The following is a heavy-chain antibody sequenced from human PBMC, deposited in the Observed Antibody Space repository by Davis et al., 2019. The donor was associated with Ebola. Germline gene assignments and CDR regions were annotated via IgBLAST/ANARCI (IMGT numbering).Heavy chain of an antibody. CDR1: GFTVSSNY. CDR3: ARDLKKYYYYGMDV. V-gene: IGHV3-53*05. CDR2: IYSGGST. Sequence: GESLKISCAASGFTVSSNYMSWVRQAPGKGLEWVSVIYSGGSTYYADSVKGRFTISRDNSKNTLYLQMNSLRAEDTAVYYCARDLKKYYYYGMDVWGQGTTVTVSS. J-gene: IGHJ6*02.